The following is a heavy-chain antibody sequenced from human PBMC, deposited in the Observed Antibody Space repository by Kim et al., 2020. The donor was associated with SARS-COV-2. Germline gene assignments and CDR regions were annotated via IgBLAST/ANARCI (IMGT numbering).Heavy chain of an antibody. CDR3: ARLEDYYDSSGYSLAFDI. J-gene: IGHJ3*02. CDR1: GGSISSSSYY. Sequence: SETLSLTCTVSGGSISSSSYYWGWIRQPPGKGLEWIGSIYYSGSTYYNPSLKSRVTISVDTSKNQFSLKLSSVTAADTAVYYCARLEDYYDSSGYSLAFDIWGQGTMVTVSS. CDR2: IYYSGST. V-gene: IGHV4-39*01. D-gene: IGHD3-22*01.